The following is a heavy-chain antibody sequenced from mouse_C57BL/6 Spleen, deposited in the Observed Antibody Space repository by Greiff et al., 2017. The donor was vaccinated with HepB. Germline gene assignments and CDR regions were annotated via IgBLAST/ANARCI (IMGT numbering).Heavy chain of an antibody. CDR2: IYPGDGDT. CDR3: AREEITTVVAPGFAY. J-gene: IGHJ3*01. CDR1: GYAFSSSW. Sequence: VQLQESGPELVKPGASVKISCKASGYAFSSSWMNWVKQRPGKGLEWIGRIYPGDGDTNYNGKFKGKATLTADKSSSTAYMQLSSLTSEDSAVYFCAREEITTVVAPGFAYWGQGTLVTVSA. V-gene: IGHV1-82*01. D-gene: IGHD1-1*01.